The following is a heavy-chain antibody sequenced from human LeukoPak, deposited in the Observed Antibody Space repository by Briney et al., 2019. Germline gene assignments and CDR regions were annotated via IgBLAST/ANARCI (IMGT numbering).Heavy chain of an antibody. CDR3: ARLTYYYDSSGQNWFDP. J-gene: IGHJ5*02. V-gene: IGHV1-3*01. D-gene: IGHD3-22*01. CDR2: INAGNGNT. Sequence: ASVKVSCKASGYTFTNYAMHWVRQAPGQRLEWMGWINAGNGNTKYSQRFQGRVTITRDTSASTAYMEVSSLRSEDTAVYYCARLTYYYDSSGQNWFDPRGQGTLVTVSS. CDR1: GYTFTNYA.